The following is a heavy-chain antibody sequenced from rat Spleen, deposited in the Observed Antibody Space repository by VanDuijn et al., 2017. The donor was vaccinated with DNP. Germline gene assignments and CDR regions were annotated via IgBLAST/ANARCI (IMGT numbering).Heavy chain of an antibody. CDR3: ARSSSILDYFNY. CDR2: ISYSGST. Sequence: EVQLQESGPGLVKPSQSLSLTCSVTGYSITSNYWGWIRKFPGNKMEYIGHISYSGSTNYNPSLKSRFSITSDTSKNQFFLQLNSVTTEDTATYYCARSSSILDYFNYWGQGVMVTVSS. CDR1: GYSITSNY. D-gene: IGHD1-6*01. V-gene: IGHV3-1*01. J-gene: IGHJ2*01.